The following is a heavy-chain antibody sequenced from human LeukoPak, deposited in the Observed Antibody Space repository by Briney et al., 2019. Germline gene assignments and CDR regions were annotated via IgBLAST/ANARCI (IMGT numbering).Heavy chain of an antibody. Sequence: PSETLFLTCTVSGGSISSGGYYWSWIRQHPGKGLEWIGYIYYSGSTYYNPSLKSRVTISVDTSKNQFSLKLSSVTAADTAVYYCAREDHTPRGRGVDYWGQGTLVTVSS. V-gene: IGHV4-31*03. CDR3: AREDHTPRGRGVDY. J-gene: IGHJ4*02. CDR2: IYYSGST. D-gene: IGHD3-10*01. CDR1: GGSISSGGYY.